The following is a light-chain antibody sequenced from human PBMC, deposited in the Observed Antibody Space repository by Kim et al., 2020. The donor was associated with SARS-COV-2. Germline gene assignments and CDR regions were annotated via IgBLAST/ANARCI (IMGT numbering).Light chain of an antibody. V-gene: IGLV2-14*03. Sequence: GQSNTTACPGTSSAVGYYNSVTWYQQHPGKAPKLIIYDVSERASGVSNRFSGSQSGNTASLAISGLRAEDEADYYCSSHTTSSTYVFGSGTKVTVL. CDR1: SSAVGYYNS. J-gene: IGLJ1*01. CDR2: DVS. CDR3: SSHTTSSTYV.